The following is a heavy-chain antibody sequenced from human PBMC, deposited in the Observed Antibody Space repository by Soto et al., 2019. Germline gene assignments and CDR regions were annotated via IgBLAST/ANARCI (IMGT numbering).Heavy chain of an antibody. D-gene: IGHD6-19*01. CDR2: ISSSSSTI. CDR1: GFTFSSYS. V-gene: IGHV3-48*02. J-gene: IGHJ6*02. CDR3: ARGEAVAGTGYYSMDV. Sequence: VGSLRLCCAASGFTFSSYSMNWVRQAPGEGLEWVSYISSSSSTIYYADSVKGRFTISRDNAKNSLYLQMNSLRDEDTAVYYCARGEAVAGTGYYSMDVWGQGTTVTVSS.